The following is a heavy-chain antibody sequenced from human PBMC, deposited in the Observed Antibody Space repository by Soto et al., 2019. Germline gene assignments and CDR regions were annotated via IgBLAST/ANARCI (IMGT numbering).Heavy chain of an antibody. D-gene: IGHD6-13*01. CDR3: ERDLEYSSSWNYYYYGMDV. Sequence: GPSVKVSCKASGYTFTSYGISWVRQAPGQGLEWMGWISAYNGNTNYAQKLQGRVTMTTDTSTSTAYMELRSLRSDDTAVYYCERDLEYSSSWNYYYYGMDVWGQGTTVTVSS. CDR2: ISAYNGNT. CDR1: GYTFTSYG. J-gene: IGHJ6*02. V-gene: IGHV1-18*01.